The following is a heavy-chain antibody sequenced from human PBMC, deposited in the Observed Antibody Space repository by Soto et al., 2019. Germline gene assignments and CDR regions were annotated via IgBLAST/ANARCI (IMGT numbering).Heavy chain of an antibody. CDR1: GGTFSSYA. CDR3: ARPKRVVVPGANYYYYYDMDV. V-gene: IGHV1-69*06. Sequence: GASVKVSCKASGGTFSSYAISWVRQAPGQGLEWMGGIIPIFGTANYAQKFQGRVTITADKPTSTAYMELSSLRSEHTAVYYCARPKRVVVPGANYYYYYDMDVWGRRXTVAV. J-gene: IGHJ6*02. D-gene: IGHD2-2*01. CDR2: IIPIFGTA.